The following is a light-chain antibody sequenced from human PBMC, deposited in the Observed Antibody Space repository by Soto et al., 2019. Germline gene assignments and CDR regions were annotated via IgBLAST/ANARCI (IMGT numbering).Light chain of an antibody. CDR3: MCYAGGNNWV. V-gene: IGLV2-8*01. J-gene: IGLJ3*02. CDR2: DVT. Sequence: QSVLTQPPSASGSPGQSVTISCTGTSSDVGTHGYVSWYQQHAGKAPKLVIYDVTKRPSGVPDRFSGSKSGNTASLTVSGLQAEDEADYYCMCYAGGNNWVFGGGTKDTVL. CDR1: SSDVGTHGY.